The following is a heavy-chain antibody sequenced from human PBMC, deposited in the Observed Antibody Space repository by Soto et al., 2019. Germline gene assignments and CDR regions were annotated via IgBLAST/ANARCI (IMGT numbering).Heavy chain of an antibody. CDR3: ARGSIAVAGRGSYYFDY. J-gene: IGHJ4*02. V-gene: IGHV4-34*01. D-gene: IGHD6-19*01. CDR1: DGNIRNGCCC. Sequence: PLVTKSLTWSVADGNIRNGCCCWSWKKQPPGKGLEWIGEINHSGSTNYNPSLKSRVTISVDTSKNQFSLKLSSVTAADTAVYYCARGSIAVAGRGSYYFDYWGQGTLVTVSS. CDR2: INHSGST.